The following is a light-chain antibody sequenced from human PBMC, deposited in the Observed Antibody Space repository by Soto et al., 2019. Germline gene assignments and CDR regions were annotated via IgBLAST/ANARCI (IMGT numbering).Light chain of an antibody. V-gene: IGKV3-15*01. CDR3: QQYGSSGT. J-gene: IGKJ1*01. CDR2: DAS. Sequence: EIVITQSPGTLSVSPGERATLFCRASQSVRSSLAWYQQKPGQAPRLFIYDASTRATGIPARFSGSGSGTEFTLTISSLEPEDFAVYYCQQYGSSGTFGQGTKV. CDR1: QSVRSS.